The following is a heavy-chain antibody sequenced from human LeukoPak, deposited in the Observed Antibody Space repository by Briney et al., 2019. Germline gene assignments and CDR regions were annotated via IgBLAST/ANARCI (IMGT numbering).Heavy chain of an antibody. D-gene: IGHD3-10*01. CDR1: GYTFTGYG. CDR2: IRGYNGNT. V-gene: IGHV1-18*01. J-gene: IGHJ4*02. CDR3: ARDLDGSGSYYTDY. Sequence: AASVKVSCKASGYTFTGYGISWVRQAPGQGPEWMGYIRGYNGNTNYAQKLQGRVTMTTDTSTSTAYMELRSLRSDDTAVYYRARDLDGSGSYYTDYWGQGTLVTVS.